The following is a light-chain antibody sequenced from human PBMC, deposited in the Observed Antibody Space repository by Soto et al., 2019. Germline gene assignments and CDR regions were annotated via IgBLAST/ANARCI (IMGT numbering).Light chain of an antibody. J-gene: IGKJ1*01. CDR3: QQYDSFSVK. Sequence: TKMDKSRSKQCRAGKDSVTRTSRASQRISGWLAWHQQKPGKAPKLLIYDVSALKRVVPPRFSSSDFWGVGTLANRSLQSRDLATYSCQQYDSFSVKFGQGTKVDIK. CDR2: DVS. V-gene: IGKV1-5*01. CDR1: QRISGW.